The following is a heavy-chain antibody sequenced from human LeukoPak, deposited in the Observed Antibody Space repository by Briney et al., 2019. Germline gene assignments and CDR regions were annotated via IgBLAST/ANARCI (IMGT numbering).Heavy chain of an antibody. J-gene: IGHJ4*02. Sequence: SETLSLTCTVSGGSISSYYWSWIRQSPGKGLEWIGYIYDGGSTEYNPSLKSRVTMSPDMSNTQFSLKLTSVTAADTAVYYCARLESGVLGDPYYYDSTGYYYRGYFDSWGQGTLVTVSS. CDR1: GGSISSYY. V-gene: IGHV4-59*08. CDR2: IYDGGST. CDR3: ARLESGVLGDPYYYDSTGYYYRGYFDS. D-gene: IGHD3-22*01.